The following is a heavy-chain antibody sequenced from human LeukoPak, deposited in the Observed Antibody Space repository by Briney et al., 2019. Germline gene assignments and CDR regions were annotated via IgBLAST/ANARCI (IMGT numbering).Heavy chain of an antibody. CDR2: INPSSGGT. CDR1: GYTFTGYY. V-gene: IGHV1-2*02. J-gene: IGHJ4*02. CDR3: ARGSITMVRGVSYYFDY. Sequence: GASVKVSCKASGYTFTGYYMHWVRQAPGQGLEWMGWINPSSGGTNYAQKFQGRVTMTRDTSISTAYMELSRLRSDDTAVYYCARGSITMVRGVSYYFDYWGQGTLSPSPQ. D-gene: IGHD3-10*01.